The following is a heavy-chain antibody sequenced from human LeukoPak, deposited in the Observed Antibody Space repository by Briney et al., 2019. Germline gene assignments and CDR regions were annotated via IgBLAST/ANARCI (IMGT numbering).Heavy chain of an antibody. D-gene: IGHD6-19*01. CDR3: ASGYLAYSSGWPGGYYYYGMDV. V-gene: IGHV1-18*01. J-gene: IGHJ6*02. CDR2: ISAYNDNT. CDR1: GYTFTSYG. Sequence: GASVKVSCKASGYTFTSYGISWVRQAPGQGLEWMGWISAYNDNTNYAQKLQGRVTMTTDTSTSTAYMELRSLRSDDTAVYYCASGYLAYSSGWPGGYYYYGMDVWGQGTTVTVSS.